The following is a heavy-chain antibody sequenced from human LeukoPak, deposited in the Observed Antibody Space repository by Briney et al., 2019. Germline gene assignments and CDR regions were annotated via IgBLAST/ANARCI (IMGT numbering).Heavy chain of an antibody. CDR1: GGSFSDYE. CDR3: AGLIIAQWRGRGNNWFAP. V-gene: IGHV4-34*01. D-gene: IGHD3-16*02. CDR2: IKRGRGS. Sequence: PSETLSLTCAVSGGSFSDYEWSWLRQAPETGLEWIGEIKRGRGSTYNPSLKGRVTISVDPSKQQISLRLSSVTAGDTAIYYCAGLIIAQWRGRGNNWFAPWGQGTLVTVSS. J-gene: IGHJ5*02.